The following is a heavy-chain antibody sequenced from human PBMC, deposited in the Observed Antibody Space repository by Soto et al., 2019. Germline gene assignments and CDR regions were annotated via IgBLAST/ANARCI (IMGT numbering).Heavy chain of an antibody. D-gene: IGHD2-15*01. J-gene: IGHJ4*02. CDR1: GFTFSSYG. Sequence: PGGSLRLPCATSGFTFSSYGMHWVRQAPGKGLEWVAVIWYDGSNKYYGDSVKGRFTISRDNSKNTVYMQMNSLRAEDTAVYYCAREYCSSGSCYHYFDYWGQGTLVTVSS. CDR3: AREYCSSGSCYHYFDY. CDR2: IWYDGSNK. V-gene: IGHV3-33*01.